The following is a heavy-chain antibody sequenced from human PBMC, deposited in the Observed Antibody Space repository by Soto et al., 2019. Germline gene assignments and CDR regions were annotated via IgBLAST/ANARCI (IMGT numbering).Heavy chain of an antibody. V-gene: IGHV3-30*03. CDR2: ISYDGSNK. CDR1: GFTFSSYG. D-gene: IGHD3-22*01. Sequence: QVQLVESGGGAVQPGRSLRLSCAASGFTFSSYGMHWVRQAPGKGLEWVAVISYDGSNKYYADSVKGRFTISRDNSKNTLYLQMNSLRAEDTAVYYCARDYYDSSGYYSDAFDIWGQGTMVTVSS. J-gene: IGHJ3*02. CDR3: ARDYYDSSGYYSDAFDI.